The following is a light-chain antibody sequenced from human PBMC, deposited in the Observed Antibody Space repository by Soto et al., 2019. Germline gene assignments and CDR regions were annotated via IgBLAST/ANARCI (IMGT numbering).Light chain of an antibody. J-gene: IGKJ5*01. Sequence: TPMTQSPSSLSASVGDRLTIICQASQNINNYLNWYPQTPGKAPQILIYDASNSETGVPSRISGSASGTYFTITISSLQPEEIATDYCQHYDNLSSFGQGTRLEIK. CDR3: QHYDNLSS. CDR1: QNINNY. CDR2: DAS. V-gene: IGKV1-33*01.